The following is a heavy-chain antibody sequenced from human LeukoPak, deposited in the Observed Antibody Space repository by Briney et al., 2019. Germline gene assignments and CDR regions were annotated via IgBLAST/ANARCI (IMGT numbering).Heavy chain of an antibody. CDR2: ISSRSSYI. J-gene: IGHJ4*02. CDR3: ARDGGCTGGSCYRRFDY. V-gene: IGHV3-21*01. CDR1: GFTFSTYS. Sequence: GGSLRLSCAASGFTFSTYSMNWVRQAPGKGLEWVSSISSRSSYIYYADSMKDRFTISRDNAKNSLYLQMNSLRAEDTAVYYCARDGGCTGGSCYRRFDYWGQGTLVTVSS. D-gene: IGHD2-15*01.